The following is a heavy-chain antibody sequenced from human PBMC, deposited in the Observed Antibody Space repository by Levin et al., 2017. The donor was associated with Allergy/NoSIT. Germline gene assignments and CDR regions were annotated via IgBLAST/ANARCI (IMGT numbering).Heavy chain of an antibody. V-gene: IGHV3-33*01. CDR3: ARVLRFYYYYYMDV. CDR1: GFTFSSYG. CDR2: IWNEGIKK. J-gene: IGHJ6*03. D-gene: IGHD5-12*01. Sequence: SGESLKISCAASGFTFSSYGMHWVRQAPGKGLEWVAVIWNEGIKKNYEASVKGRFTISRDNSKNTLYLQMNSLRAEDTAVYYCARVLRFYYYYYMDVWGKGTTVTVSS.